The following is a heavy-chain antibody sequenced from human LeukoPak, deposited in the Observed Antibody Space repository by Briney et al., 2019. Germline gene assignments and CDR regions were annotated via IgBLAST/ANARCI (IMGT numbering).Heavy chain of an antibody. CDR3: ARDLSPPLLFPPSDAFDI. CDR2: IIPIFGTA. Sequence: SVKVSCKASGGTFSSYAISWVRQAPGQGLEWMGGIIPIFGTANYAQKFQGRVTITTDESTSTAYMELSSLRSEDTAVYYCARDLSPPLLFPPSDAFDIWGQGTMVTVSS. J-gene: IGHJ3*02. D-gene: IGHD3-10*01. CDR1: GGTFSSYA. V-gene: IGHV1-69*05.